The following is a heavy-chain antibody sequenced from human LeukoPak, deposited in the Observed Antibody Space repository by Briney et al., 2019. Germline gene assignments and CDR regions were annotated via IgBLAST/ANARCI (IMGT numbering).Heavy chain of an antibody. J-gene: IGHJ5*02. V-gene: IGHV3-9*01. Sequence: PGRSLRLSCAASGFTFDDYAMHWVRQAPGKGLEGVSGISWNSGSIGYADSVKGRFTISRDNAKNSLYLQMNSLRAEDTALYYCASGFSFDPWGQGTLVTVSS. CDR3: ASGFSFDP. D-gene: IGHD3-10*01. CDR1: GFTFDDYA. CDR2: ISWNSGSI.